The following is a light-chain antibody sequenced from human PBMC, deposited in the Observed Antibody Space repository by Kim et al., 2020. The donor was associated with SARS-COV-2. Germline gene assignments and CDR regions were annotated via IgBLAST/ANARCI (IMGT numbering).Light chain of an antibody. Sequence: QSVLTQPASVSGSPGQSITVSCTGTSSDFGAYNYVSWFQQHPGKAPKLMIFDVTYRPSGVSNRFSGSKSGNTASLTISGLQTDDEADYYCISYTNSGAIVVFGGGTQLTVL. CDR1: SSDFGAYNY. J-gene: IGLJ2*01. CDR2: DVT. CDR3: ISYTNSGAIVV. V-gene: IGLV2-14*03.